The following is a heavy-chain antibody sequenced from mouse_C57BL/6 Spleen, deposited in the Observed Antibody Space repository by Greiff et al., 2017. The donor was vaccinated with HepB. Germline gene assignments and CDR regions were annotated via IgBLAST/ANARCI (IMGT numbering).Heavy chain of an antibody. V-gene: IGHV1-69*01. CDR1: GYTFTSYW. D-gene: IGHD1-1*01. CDR3: ARREVDYAMDY. J-gene: IGHJ4*01. Sequence: QVQLQQPGAELVMPGASVKLSCKASGYTFTSYWMHWVKQRPGQGLEWIGEIDPSDSYTNYNQKFKGKSTLTADKSSSTAYMQLSSLTSEDSAVYFCARREVDYAMDYWGQGTSVTVSS. CDR2: IDPSDSYT.